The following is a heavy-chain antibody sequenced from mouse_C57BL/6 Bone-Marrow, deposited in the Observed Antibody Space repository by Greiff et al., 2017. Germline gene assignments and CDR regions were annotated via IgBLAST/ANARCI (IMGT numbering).Heavy chain of an antibody. D-gene: IGHD2-3*01. Sequence: VQLQQSGAELMKPGASVKLSCKATGYTFTGYWIEWVKQRPGHGLEWIGEILPGSGSTNYNAKFKGKDTFTADTSSNTAYMQLSSLTTEDSAIYYCASRYDGYYDYAMDYWGQGTSVTVSS. CDR1: GYTFTGYW. V-gene: IGHV1-9*01. J-gene: IGHJ4*01. CDR2: ILPGSGST. CDR3: ASRYDGYYDYAMDY.